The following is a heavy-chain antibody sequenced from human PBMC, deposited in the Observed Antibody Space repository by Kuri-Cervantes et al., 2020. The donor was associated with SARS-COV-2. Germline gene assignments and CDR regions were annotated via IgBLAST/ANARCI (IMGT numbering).Heavy chain of an antibody. J-gene: IGHJ4*02. D-gene: IGHD6-13*01. CDR3: ARHRDSSSWYGRGAFDY. CDR1: GYSISSGYY. CDR2: IYHSGST. V-gene: IGHV4-38-2*01. Sequence: GSLRLACAVSGYSISSGYYWGWIRQPPGKGLEWIGSIYHSGSTYYNPSIKRRVTISVDASKNQFSLMLSSVTAADTAVYYCARHRDSSSWYGRGAFDYWGQGTLVTVSS.